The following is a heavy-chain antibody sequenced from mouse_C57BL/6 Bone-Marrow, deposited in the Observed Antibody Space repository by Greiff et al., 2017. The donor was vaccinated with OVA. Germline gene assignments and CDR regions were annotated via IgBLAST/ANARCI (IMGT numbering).Heavy chain of an antibody. Sequence: VQVVESGPGLVAPSQSLSITCTVSGFSLTSYAISWVRQPPGKGLEWLGVIWTGGGTNYNSALKSRLSISKDNSKSQVFLKMNSLQTDDTARYYCARNEGPHYYGSSYEFAYWGQGTLVTVSA. CDR2: IWTGGGT. CDR1: GFSLTSYA. D-gene: IGHD1-1*01. V-gene: IGHV2-9-1*01. J-gene: IGHJ3*01. CDR3: ARNEGPHYYGSSYEFAY.